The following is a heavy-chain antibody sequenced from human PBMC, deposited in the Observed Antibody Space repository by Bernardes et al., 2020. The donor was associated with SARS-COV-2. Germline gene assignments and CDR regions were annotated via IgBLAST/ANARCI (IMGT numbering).Heavy chain of an antibody. J-gene: IGHJ5*02. CDR2: ISADNGNT. V-gene: IGHV1-18*01. Sequence: ASAKVSCKASGYTLTSYGIIWVRQAPGQGLEWMGWISADNGNTNYAQKLQGRVTMTTDTSTSTAYMELRSLRSDDTAVYYCATVVGYSYGGGWFDPWGQGTLVTVSS. D-gene: IGHD5-18*01. CDR3: ATVVGYSYGGGWFDP. CDR1: GYTLTSYG.